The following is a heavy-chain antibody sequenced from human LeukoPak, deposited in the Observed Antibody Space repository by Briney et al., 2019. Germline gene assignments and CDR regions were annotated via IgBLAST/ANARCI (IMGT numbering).Heavy chain of an antibody. CDR3: TNDYGDYLHSYSDL. J-gene: IGHJ2*01. CDR1: GFTFSNAW. D-gene: IGHD4-17*01. CDR2: IKSKTDGGTT. Sequence: GGSLRLSCAASGFTFSNAWMSWVRQAPGRGLEWVGRIKSKTDGGTTDYAAPVKGRFTISRDDSKNTLYLQMNSLKTEDTAVYYCTNDYGDYLHSYSDLWGRGTLVTVSS. V-gene: IGHV3-15*01.